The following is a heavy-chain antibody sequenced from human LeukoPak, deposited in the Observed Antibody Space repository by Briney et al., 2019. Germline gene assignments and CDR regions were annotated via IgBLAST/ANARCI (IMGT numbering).Heavy chain of an antibody. CDR2: ISGSGGST. CDR1: RFTFSSYA. V-gene: IGHV3-23*01. Sequence: PGGSLRLSCAASRFTFSSYAMSWVRQAPGKGLEWVSAISGSGGSTYYADSVKGRFTISRDNSKNTLYLQMDSLRAEDTAVYYCAKEVGGSSGWYLPFDYWGQGTLVTVSS. J-gene: IGHJ4*02. D-gene: IGHD6-19*01. CDR3: AKEVGGSSGWYLPFDY.